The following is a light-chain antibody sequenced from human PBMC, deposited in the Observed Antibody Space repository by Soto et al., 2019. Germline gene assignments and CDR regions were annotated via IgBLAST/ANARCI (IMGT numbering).Light chain of an antibody. V-gene: IGKV1-27*01. Sequence: DIQMTQSPSSLSASVGDRVTITCRASQGISNYLAGYQQKPGKVPKLLIYAASTLQSGVPSRFSGSGSGTDLTLTISSLQPEDVARYYCQKYNSAPRTVGQGTKVEIK. CDR2: AAS. CDR1: QGISNY. CDR3: QKYNSAPRT. J-gene: IGKJ1*01.